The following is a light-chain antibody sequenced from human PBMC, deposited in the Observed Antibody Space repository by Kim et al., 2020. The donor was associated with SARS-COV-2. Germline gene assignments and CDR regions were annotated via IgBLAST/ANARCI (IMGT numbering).Light chain of an antibody. CDR3: QQSYSAPYT. CDR2: SGS. Sequence: DIQLTQSPSSLSTSVGDRVTITCRATQSITNYLNWYQQKPGKPPKLLIYSGSNLQSGVPSRFSGGGSGTDFTLTVTTLQPEDFAAYYCQQSYSAPYTFGQGTKLGI. V-gene: IGKV1-39*01. J-gene: IGKJ2*01. CDR1: QSITNY.